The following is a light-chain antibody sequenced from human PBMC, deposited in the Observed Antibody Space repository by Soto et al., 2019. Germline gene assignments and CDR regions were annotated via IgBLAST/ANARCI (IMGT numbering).Light chain of an antibody. J-gene: IGLJ2*01. CDR2: YDS. Sequence: SYELTQPPSVSVAPGKTARITCGGNNIGSKSVHWYQQKPGQAPVLVIYYDSDRPSGIPERFSGSNSGNTAPLTISRVEAGDEAEYYCQVWDSSSDPVVFGGGTKLTVL. CDR3: QVWDSSSDPVV. CDR1: NIGSKS. V-gene: IGLV3-21*04.